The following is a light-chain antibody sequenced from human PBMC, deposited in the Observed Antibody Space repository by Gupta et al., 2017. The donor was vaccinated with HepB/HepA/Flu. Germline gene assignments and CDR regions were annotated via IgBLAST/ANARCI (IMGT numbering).Light chain of an antibody. Sequence: TQSPGTLSLSPGERVTLSCRASQSVNSNYLAWYQQKPGQAPSLLIYAASSRATGIPDRFSGSGYGTDFTLTISRREPEDFAVYYCQQYGDSRPITFGHGTKVDIK. CDR2: AAS. J-gene: IGKJ3*01. V-gene: IGKV3-20*01. CDR1: QSVNSNY. CDR3: QQYGDSRPIT.